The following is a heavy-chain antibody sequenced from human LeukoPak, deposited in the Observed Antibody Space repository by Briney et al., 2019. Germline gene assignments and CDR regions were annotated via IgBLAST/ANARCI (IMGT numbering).Heavy chain of an antibody. CDR2: IYTSGST. Sequence: SETLSLTCTVSGGSICSGSYYWSWIRQPAGKGLEWIGRIYTSGSTNYNPSLKSRVTISVDTSKNQFSLKLSSVTAADTAVYFCARGPYSYDSSGAFDIWGQGAMVTVSS. CDR1: GGSICSGSYY. V-gene: IGHV4-61*02. J-gene: IGHJ3*02. CDR3: ARGPYSYDSSGAFDI. D-gene: IGHD3-22*01.